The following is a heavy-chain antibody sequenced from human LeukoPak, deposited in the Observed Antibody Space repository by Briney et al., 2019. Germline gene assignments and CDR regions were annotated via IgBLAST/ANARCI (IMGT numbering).Heavy chain of an antibody. CDR3: ARDHYDYVWGSYRAWTYYMDV. CDR2: FIPVFGPA. V-gene: IGHV1-69*13. Sequence: GASVKVSCKASGGTFSNYAVSWVRQAPGQGLEWMGGFIPVFGPANYAQKFQGRVTITADESTSTAYMELSSLRSEDTAVYYCARDHYDYVWGSYRAWTYYMDVWGKGTTVTVSS. D-gene: IGHD3-16*02. CDR1: GGTFSNYA. J-gene: IGHJ6*03.